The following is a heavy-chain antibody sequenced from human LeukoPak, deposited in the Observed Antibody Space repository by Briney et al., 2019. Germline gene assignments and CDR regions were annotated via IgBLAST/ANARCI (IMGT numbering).Heavy chain of an antibody. CDR2: IYYSGST. CDR3: ARDLTSFDY. CDR1: GVSIGSYY. Sequence: SETLSLTCTVSGVSIGSYYWTWIRQPPGKGLEWIGYIYYSGSTNYNPSLKSRVTTSVDTSKNQLSLKLTSVTAADTAVYYCARDLTSFDYWGQGTLVTVSS. D-gene: IGHD3-9*01. V-gene: IGHV4-59*01. J-gene: IGHJ4*02.